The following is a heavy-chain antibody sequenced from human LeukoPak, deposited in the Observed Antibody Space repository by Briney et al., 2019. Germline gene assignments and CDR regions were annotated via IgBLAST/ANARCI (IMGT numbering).Heavy chain of an antibody. D-gene: IGHD3-22*01. CDR3: ARHADSSGYPYAFDI. CDR2: IYYSGST. J-gene: IGHJ3*02. V-gene: IGHV4-39*01. Sequence: PSETLSLTCTVSGGSISSSSYYWGWIRQPPGKGLEWIGSIYYSGSTYYNPSLKSRVTISVDTSKNQFSLKLSSVTAADTAVYYCARHADSSGYPYAFDIWGQGTMVTVSS. CDR1: GGSISSSSYY.